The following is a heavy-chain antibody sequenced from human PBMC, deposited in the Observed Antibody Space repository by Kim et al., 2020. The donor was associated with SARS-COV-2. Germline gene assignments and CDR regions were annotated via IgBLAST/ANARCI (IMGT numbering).Heavy chain of an antibody. D-gene: IGHD3-10*01. CDR2: RYYSGST. CDR1: GGSISSGGYS. CDR3: ARGYGSGRPSGMYV. V-gene: IGHV4-30-2*01. Sequence: SETLSLTCAVSGGSISSGGYSWSWIRQPPGKGLEWIGYRYYSGSTYYNPSLKSRVTISVDRSKKQFSLKLSSVTAADTAVYYCARGYGSGRPSGMYVWG. J-gene: IGHJ6*02.